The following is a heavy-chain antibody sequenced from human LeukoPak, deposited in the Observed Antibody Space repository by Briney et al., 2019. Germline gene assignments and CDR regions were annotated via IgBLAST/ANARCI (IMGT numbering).Heavy chain of an antibody. D-gene: IGHD5-24*01. CDR2: IYGGGDI. CDR1: GFTVSSTL. V-gene: IGHV3-53*01. J-gene: IGHJ4*02. CDR3: AWGRGSSNGYIDQ. Sequence: GGSLRLSCAASGFTVSSTLMGWVRQAPGKGLEWVSVIYGGGDIYYVDSVKGRFTISRDNSKNTLYLQMNSLRAEETAVYYCAWGRGSSNGYIDQWGQGTLVTVSS.